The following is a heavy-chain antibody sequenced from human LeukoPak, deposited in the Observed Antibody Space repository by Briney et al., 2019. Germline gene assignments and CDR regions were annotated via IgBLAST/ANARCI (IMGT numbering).Heavy chain of an antibody. CDR3: AKRATRGYSCYGHFDY. CDR2: ISGSGGST. D-gene: IGHD5-12*01. CDR1: GFTFSSYA. Sequence: GGSLRLSCAASGFTFSSYAMSWVRQAPGKGLEWVSAISGSGGSTYYADSVKGRFTISRDNSKNTLYLLMNSLRAEDTAVYYCAKRATRGYSCYGHFDYWGQGTLVTVSS. J-gene: IGHJ4*02. V-gene: IGHV3-23*01.